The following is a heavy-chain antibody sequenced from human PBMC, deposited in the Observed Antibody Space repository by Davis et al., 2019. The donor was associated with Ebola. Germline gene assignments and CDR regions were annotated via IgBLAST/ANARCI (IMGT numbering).Heavy chain of an antibody. J-gene: IGHJ5*02. CDR3: ARGGRDFWSGYFGS. CDR1: VITFSSYA. V-gene: IGHV3-23*01. CDR2: ISGSGGST. D-gene: IGHD3-3*01. Sequence: GGSLRLSCTDSVITFSSYAMTWVRHAPGKGLEWVSAISGSGGSTYYADSVKGRFTISRDNSKNTLYLQMNSLRAEDTAVYYCARGGRDFWSGYFGSWGQGTLVTVSS.